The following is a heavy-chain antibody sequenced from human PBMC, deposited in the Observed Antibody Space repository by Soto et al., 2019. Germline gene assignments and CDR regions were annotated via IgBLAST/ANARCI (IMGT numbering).Heavy chain of an antibody. J-gene: IGHJ4*02. Sequence: EAQLLESGGGLVQPGGSLRLSCAASGFTFSSYAMSWVRQAPGKGLEWVSTISDSGNSTYSADSVKGRFIISRDNSKNTLYLQMNSLRAEDTAVYYCARDRYGDPLWGQDDFDYWGQGTLVTVSS. D-gene: IGHD4-17*01. CDR3: ARDRYGDPLWGQDDFDY. CDR1: GFTFSSYA. V-gene: IGHV3-23*01. CDR2: ISDSGNST.